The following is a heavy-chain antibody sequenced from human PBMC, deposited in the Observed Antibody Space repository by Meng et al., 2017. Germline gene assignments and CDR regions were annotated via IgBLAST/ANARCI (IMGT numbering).Heavy chain of an antibody. Sequence: SETLSLTCTVLGGSISSGSYYWSWILQPAGKGLDWIERIYTSGSTNYNPSRKSRVTISVDTSKNQFSLKLSSVTAADTAVYYCARLAYYGEYRYYFDYWGQGTLVTGSS. CDR3: ARLAYYGEYRYYFDY. CDR1: GGSISSGSYY. V-gene: IGHV4-61*02. CDR2: IYTSGST. J-gene: IGHJ4*02. D-gene: IGHD4-17*01.